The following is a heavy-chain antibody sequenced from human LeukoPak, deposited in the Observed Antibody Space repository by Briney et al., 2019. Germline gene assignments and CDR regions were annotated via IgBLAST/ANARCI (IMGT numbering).Heavy chain of an antibody. V-gene: IGHV3-30*03. Sequence: QPGRSLRLSCAASGFTFSSYGMHWVRQAPGKGLEWVAVISYDGSNKYYADSVKGRFTISRDNSKNTLYLQMNSLRAEDTAVYYCARVGVVVDAKNWFDPWGQGTLVTVSS. CDR3: ARVGVVVDAKNWFDP. J-gene: IGHJ5*02. D-gene: IGHD2-15*01. CDR1: GFTFSSYG. CDR2: ISYDGSNK.